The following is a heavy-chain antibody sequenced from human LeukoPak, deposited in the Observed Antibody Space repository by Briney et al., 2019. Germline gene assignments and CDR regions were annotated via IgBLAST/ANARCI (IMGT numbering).Heavy chain of an antibody. CDR3: ARGGKRGSGTILNWFDP. J-gene: IGHJ5*02. V-gene: IGHV4-34*01. D-gene: IGHD3-10*01. CDR2: INHSGST. CDR1: GGSFSGYY. Sequence: LETLSLTCAVSGGSFSGYYWSWVRQTPGKGLEWIGEINHSGSTNYNPSLKSRVTISVDTSKNQFSLKLSSVTAADTAVYYCARGGKRGSGTILNWFDPWGQGTLVTVSS.